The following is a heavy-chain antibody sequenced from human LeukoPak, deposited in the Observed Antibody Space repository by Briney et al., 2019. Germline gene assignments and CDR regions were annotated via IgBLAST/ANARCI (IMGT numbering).Heavy chain of an antibody. CDR3: ARGNIRFLMSWFDP. Sequence: PSETLSLTCTVSGGSISSYYWSWIRQPPGKGLEWIGYIYYSGSTNYNPSLKSRVTISVDTSKNQFSLKLSSVTAADTAVYYYARGNIRFLMSWFDPWGQGTLVTVSS. V-gene: IGHV4-59*01. J-gene: IGHJ5*02. CDR1: GGSISSYY. CDR2: IYYSGST. D-gene: IGHD3-3*01.